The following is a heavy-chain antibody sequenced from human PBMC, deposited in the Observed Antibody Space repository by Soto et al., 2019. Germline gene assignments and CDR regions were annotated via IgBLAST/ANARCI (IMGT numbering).Heavy chain of an antibody. V-gene: IGHV3-53*04. J-gene: IGHJ4*02. CDR3: ASNYDYILDV. CDR1: GFTVSSNY. D-gene: IGHD3-16*01. Sequence: TGGSLRLSCAASGFTVSSNYMSWVRQAPGKGLEWVSVIYSGGSTYYADSVKGRFTISRHNSKNTLYLQMNSLRAEDTAVYYCASNYDYILDVWGQGTLVTVSS. CDR2: IYSGGST.